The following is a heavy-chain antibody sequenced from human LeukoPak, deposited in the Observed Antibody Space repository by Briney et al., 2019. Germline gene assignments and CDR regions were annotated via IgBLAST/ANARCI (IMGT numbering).Heavy chain of an antibody. V-gene: IGHV1-2*02. Sequence: ASVKVSCKASGYTFRGHYMHWVRQAPGQGLEWMGWINPNSGGTNYAQKFQGRVTMTRDTSISTAYMELSRLRSDDTAVYYCITMVRGVIFSIYWGQGTLVTVSS. CDR3: ITMVRGVIFSIY. CDR2: INPNSGGT. CDR1: GYTFRGHY. J-gene: IGHJ4*02. D-gene: IGHD3-10*01.